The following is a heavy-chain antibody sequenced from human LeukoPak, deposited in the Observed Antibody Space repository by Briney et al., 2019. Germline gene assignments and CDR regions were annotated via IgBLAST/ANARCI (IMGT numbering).Heavy chain of an antibody. Sequence: PSETLSLTCTVSGGSISSSSYYWGWIRQPPGRGLEWIGYIYYSGSTNYNPSLKSRVTISVDTSKNQFSLILSSVTAADTAVYYCARDRTPGYSSSWYGGYYFDYWGQGTLVTVSS. CDR3: ARDRTPGYSSSWYGGYYFDY. D-gene: IGHD6-13*01. CDR2: IYYSGST. J-gene: IGHJ4*02. V-gene: IGHV4-61*01. CDR1: GGSISSSSYY.